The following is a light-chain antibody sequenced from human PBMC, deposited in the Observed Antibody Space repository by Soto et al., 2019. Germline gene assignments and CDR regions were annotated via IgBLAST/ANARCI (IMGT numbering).Light chain of an antibody. CDR1: SSDIGAYDY. CDR2: EVN. CDR3: TSFAPGRIYV. Sequence: QSALTQPASLSGSPGQSITISCTGTSSDIGAYDYVSWFQQHPGKAPKLMISEVNNRPSGVSNRFSGSKSGNTAYLTISGLQVEDEAEYYCTSFAPGRIYVFGSGTKVTVL. V-gene: IGLV2-14*01. J-gene: IGLJ1*01.